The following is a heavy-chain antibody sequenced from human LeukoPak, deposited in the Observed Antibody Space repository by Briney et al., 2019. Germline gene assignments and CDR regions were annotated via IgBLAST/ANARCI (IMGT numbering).Heavy chain of an antibody. CDR1: GFTFSDHY. Sequence: GGSLRLSCAASGFTFSDHYMDWVRQAPGKGLEWVGRIRIKANSYTTEYAAFVKGRFTISRDDSKNSLYLQMNSLRAEDMALYYCAKDVSSSLRAFDIWGQGTMVTVSS. J-gene: IGHJ3*02. CDR2: IRIKANSYTT. CDR3: AKDVSSSLRAFDI. D-gene: IGHD6-13*01. V-gene: IGHV3-72*01.